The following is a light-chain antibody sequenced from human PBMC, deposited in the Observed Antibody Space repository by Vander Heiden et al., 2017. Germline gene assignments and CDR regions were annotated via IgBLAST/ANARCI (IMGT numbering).Light chain of an antibody. CDR1: QSISSW. Sequence: DIHMTQSPSTLSASVGDRVTITCRASQSISSWLAWYQQKPVKAPKLLIYDASSLESGVPSRFSGSGSGTEFTLTISSLQPDDFATYYCQQYNSFPFTFGPGTKVDIK. CDR2: DAS. CDR3: QQYNSFPFT. J-gene: IGKJ3*01. V-gene: IGKV1-5*01.